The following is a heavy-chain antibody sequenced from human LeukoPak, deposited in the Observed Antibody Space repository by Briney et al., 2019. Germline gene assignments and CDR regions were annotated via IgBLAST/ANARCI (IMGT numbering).Heavy chain of an antibody. D-gene: IGHD3-10*01. V-gene: IGHV4-30-2*01. CDR1: GGSISSGGFS. CDR3: ARGSGFYYGSGSPPTAVDV. CDR2: IYHSGIT. J-gene: IGHJ6*02. Sequence: SQTLSLTCTVSGGSISSGGFSWSWIRLPPGKGLECIGYIYHSGITYYNPSLKSRVTISIDRSKNQFSLTLSSVTAADTAVYYCARGSGFYYGSGSPPTAVDVWGQGTTVTVSS.